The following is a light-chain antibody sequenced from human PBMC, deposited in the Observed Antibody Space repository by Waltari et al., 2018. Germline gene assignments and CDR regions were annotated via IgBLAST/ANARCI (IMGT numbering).Light chain of an antibody. CDR3: QSYDSSLSSSV. CDR1: SSNIGSGSD. V-gene: IGLV1-40*01. CDR2: GNT. Sequence: QSVLTPPPSVSGPPGQRVPISCTGSSSNIGSGSDVHWYQQLPGTAPKLLIYGNTNRPSGVPDRISASKSGTSASLAITGLQAEEEADYYCQSYDSSLSSSVFGPGTQVTVL. J-gene: IGLJ1*01.